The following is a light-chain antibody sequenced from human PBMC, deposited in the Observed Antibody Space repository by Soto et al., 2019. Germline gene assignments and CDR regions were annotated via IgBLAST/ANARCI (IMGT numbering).Light chain of an antibody. V-gene: IGLV2-14*01. CDR2: EVS. CDR1: SSDVGGYNY. Sequence: QSVLTQPASVSGSPGQSITISCTGTSSDVGGYNYVSWYQQHPGKAPKLIIYEVSNRPSGVSNRFSGSKSGNTASLTISGRKAEDEADYYCNSYTSKSTGVFGTGTKLTVL. J-gene: IGLJ1*01. CDR3: NSYTSKSTGV.